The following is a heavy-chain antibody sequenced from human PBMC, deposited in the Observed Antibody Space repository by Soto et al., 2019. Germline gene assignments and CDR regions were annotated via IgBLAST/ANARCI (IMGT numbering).Heavy chain of an antibody. CDR3: ERASPGGSQGSPPDY. CDR1: GYNFASYW. J-gene: IGHJ4*02. D-gene: IGHD1-26*01. Sequence: PGESLKISCKASGYNFASYWIGWVRQKPGKGLEWMGIISPGDSETKYSPSFQGQVVISADRSMSTASLNWSSLKASDSGMYYCERASPGGSQGSPPDYWGQGTLVTVSS. CDR2: ISPGDSET. V-gene: IGHV5-51*01.